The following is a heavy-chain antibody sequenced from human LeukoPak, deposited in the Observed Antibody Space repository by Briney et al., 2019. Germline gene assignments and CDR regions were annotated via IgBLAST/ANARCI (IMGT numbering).Heavy chain of an antibody. D-gene: IGHD3-22*01. CDR1: GFTFSSYG. V-gene: IGHV3-30*18. CDR2: ISYDGSNK. CDR3: AKGVSYYDSSGYPPEHNYFDY. J-gene: IGHJ4*02. Sequence: PGGSLRLSCAASGFTFSSYGMHWVRQAPGKGLEWVAVISYDGSNKYYADPVKGRFTISRDNSKNTLYLQMNSLRAEDTAVYYCAKGVSYYDSSGYPPEHNYFDYWGQGTLVTVSS.